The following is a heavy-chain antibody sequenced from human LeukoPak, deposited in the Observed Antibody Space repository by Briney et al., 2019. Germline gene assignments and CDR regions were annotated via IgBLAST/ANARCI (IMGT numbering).Heavy chain of an antibody. CDR2: IETGGST. J-gene: IGHJ5*02. CDR1: GGFISSGSYY. V-gene: IGHV4-61*02. D-gene: IGHD3-22*01. CDR3: ARVAQYYYDSSGYDP. Sequence: SEALSLTCTAAGGFISSGSYYWTWIRPPAGEGLGWIGRIETGGSTNYNPSLKSRVTISVDTSKNQFSLRLRSVSAADTAVYSCARVAQYYYDSSGYDPWGQGTLATVSS.